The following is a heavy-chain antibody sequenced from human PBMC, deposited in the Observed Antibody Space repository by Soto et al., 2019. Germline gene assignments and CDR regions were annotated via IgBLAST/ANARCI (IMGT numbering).Heavy chain of an antibody. V-gene: IGHV3-53*01. CDR3: ARDRRRDGFDY. J-gene: IGHJ4*02. CDR1: GLTVSTNY. Sequence: PGGSLRLSCAASGLTVSTNYMNWVRQAPGKGLEWVSVVYSGDTTYYADSVKGRFTISRDNSKNTLYLQMNSLRAEDTAFYYCARDRRRDGFDYWGQGTLVTVSS. CDR2: VYSGDTT.